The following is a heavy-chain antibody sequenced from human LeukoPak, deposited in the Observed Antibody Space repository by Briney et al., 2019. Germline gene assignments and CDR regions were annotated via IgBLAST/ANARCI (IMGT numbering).Heavy chain of an antibody. V-gene: IGHV3-21*01. J-gene: IGHJ4*02. CDR1: GFTFSSYS. Sequence: KTGGSLRLSCAASGFTFSSYSMNWVRQAPGKGLEWVSSISSSSSYIYYADSVKGRFTISRDNAKNSLYLQMNSLRAEDTAVYYCARERERRQYYYDSSGYYPLDYWGQGTLVTVSS. CDR3: ARERERRQYYYDSSGYYPLDY. D-gene: IGHD3-22*01. CDR2: ISSSSSYI.